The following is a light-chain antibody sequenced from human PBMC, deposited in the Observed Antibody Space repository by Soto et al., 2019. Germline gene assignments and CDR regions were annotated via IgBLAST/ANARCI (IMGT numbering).Light chain of an antibody. CDR2: ENN. CDR3: QSYNSSLSGYV. J-gene: IGLJ1*01. Sequence: QSVLTQPPSVSEAPGQRVTISCTGSSSNIGAGYEAHWYQQVPGTAPKLLIYENNNRPSGVPDPFSGSKSGTSASLAITGLQAEDEAEYYCQSYNSSLSGYVFGTGTKLTVL. CDR1: SSNIGAGYE. V-gene: IGLV1-40*01.